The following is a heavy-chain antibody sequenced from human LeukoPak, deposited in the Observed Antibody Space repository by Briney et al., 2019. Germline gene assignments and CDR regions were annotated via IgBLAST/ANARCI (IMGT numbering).Heavy chain of an antibody. D-gene: IGHD3-16*01. CDR1: GVPLSSSNW. CDR2: IYHSGLT. V-gene: IGHV4-4*02. J-gene: IGHJ5*02. Sequence: AETLSLTCAVSGVPLSSSNWWGWVRQRPGKGLEWIGEIYHSGLTNYTPSLNSPVTISVDTSKNPFSLKLNSVTAADTAVYYCARHYGPWGQGTLVTVSS. CDR3: ARHYGP.